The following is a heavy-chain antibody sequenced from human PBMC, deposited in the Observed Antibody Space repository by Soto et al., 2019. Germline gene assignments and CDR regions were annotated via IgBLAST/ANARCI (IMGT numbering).Heavy chain of an antibody. CDR1: GFTFRSYA. J-gene: IGHJ4*02. CDR3: AKVPDIVTRVQLWIYDFDY. V-gene: IGHV3-30*18. Sequence: QVQLVESGGGVAQPGRSLRLSCAASGFTFRSYAMHWVRQAPGKGLEWVAAISFDGSNKYYADSVKGRFTISSDNSENTLYLQMNGLRPEDTAVYYCAKVPDIVTRVQLWIYDFDYWGQGTLVTVSS. D-gene: IGHD2-2*01. CDR2: ISFDGSNK.